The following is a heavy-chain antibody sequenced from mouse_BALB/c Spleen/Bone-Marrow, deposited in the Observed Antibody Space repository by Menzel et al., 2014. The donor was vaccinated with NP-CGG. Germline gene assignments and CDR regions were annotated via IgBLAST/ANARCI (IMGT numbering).Heavy chain of an antibody. V-gene: IGHV5-17*02. CDR1: GFTFSSFG. CDR3: ARGGNYAWFAY. CDR2: ISSGSSTI. Sequence: EVMLVESGGGLVQPGGSRKLSCAASGFTFSSFGLHWARQAPEKGLEWVDYISSGSSTIYYADTGKGRFTISRDNPKNTLFLQMTSLRSEDTAMYYCARGGNYAWFAYWGQGTLVTVSA. J-gene: IGHJ3*01. D-gene: IGHD2-1*01.